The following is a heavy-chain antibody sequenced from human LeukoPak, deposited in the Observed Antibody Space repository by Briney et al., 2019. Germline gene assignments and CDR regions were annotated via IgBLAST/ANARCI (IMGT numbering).Heavy chain of an antibody. CDR1: GFTFSNYA. Sequence: GSLRLSCAASGFTFSNYAMHWVRQAPGKGLEWIGYMYYSGSTSYNPSLKSRVTISVDTSKNQFSLKLSSVAAADTAVYYCARDFYYDSSGYYDALDIWGQGTMVTVSS. CDR3: ARDFYYDSSGYYDALDI. V-gene: IGHV4-59*01. J-gene: IGHJ3*02. CDR2: MYYSGST. D-gene: IGHD3-22*01.